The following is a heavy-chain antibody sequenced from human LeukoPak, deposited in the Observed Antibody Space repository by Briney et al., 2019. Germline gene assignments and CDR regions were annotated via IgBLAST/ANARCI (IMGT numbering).Heavy chain of an antibody. CDR2: ISSDGSNK. D-gene: IGHD2-2*01. Sequence: PGGSLRLSCAASGFTFSSYAMHWVRQAPGKGLEWVAFISSDGSNKYYADSVKGRFTISRDNSKNTLYLQMNSLRAEDTAVYYCARDQEVVPAYYYYGMDVWGQGTTVTVSS. CDR3: ARDQEVVPAYYYYGMDV. J-gene: IGHJ6*02. V-gene: IGHV3-30-3*01. CDR1: GFTFSSYA.